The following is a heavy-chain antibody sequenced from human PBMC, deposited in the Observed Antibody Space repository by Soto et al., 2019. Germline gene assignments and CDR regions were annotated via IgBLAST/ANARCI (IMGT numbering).Heavy chain of an antibody. J-gene: IGHJ3*02. D-gene: IGHD2-15*01. CDR3: ARQDIVAGDAFDI. Sequence: GASVKVSCKACGDTFTSYDISWVRQAPGQGLEWMGWISAYNGNTNYAQKLQGRVTMTTDTSTSTAYMELRSLRSDDTAVYYCARQDIVAGDAFDIWGQGTMVTVSS. CDR2: ISAYNGNT. CDR1: GDTFTSYD. V-gene: IGHV1-18*01.